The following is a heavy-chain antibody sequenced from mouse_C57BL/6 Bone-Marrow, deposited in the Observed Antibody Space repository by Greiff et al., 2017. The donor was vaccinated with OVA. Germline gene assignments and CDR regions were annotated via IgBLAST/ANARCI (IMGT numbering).Heavy chain of an antibody. CDR3: ARPLYGSSYWYFDV. CDR2: INPNNGGT. V-gene: IGHV1-18*01. CDR1: GYTFTDYN. D-gene: IGHD1-1*01. Sequence: VQLKQSGPELVKPGASVKIPCKASGYTFTDYNMDWVKQSHGKSLEWIGDINPNNGGTIYNQKFKGKATLTVDKSSSTAYMELRSLTSEDTAVYYCARPLYGSSYWYFDVWGTGTTVTVSS. J-gene: IGHJ1*03.